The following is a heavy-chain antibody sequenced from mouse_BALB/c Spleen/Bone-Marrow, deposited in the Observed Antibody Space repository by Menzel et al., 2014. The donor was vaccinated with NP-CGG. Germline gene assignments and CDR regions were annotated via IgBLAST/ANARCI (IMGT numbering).Heavy chain of an antibody. CDR3: ARSGFDY. CDR1: GYTITSSW. Sequence: VHLVESGSVLVRPGASVKLSCKASGYTITSSWMHWAKQRPGQGLEWIGEIHPNSGNTNYNEKFKGKATLTVDTSSSTAYVDLSSLTSEDSAVYYCARSGFDYWGQGTTLTVSS. V-gene: IGHV1S130*01. CDR2: IHPNSGNT. D-gene: IGHD4-1*01. J-gene: IGHJ2*01.